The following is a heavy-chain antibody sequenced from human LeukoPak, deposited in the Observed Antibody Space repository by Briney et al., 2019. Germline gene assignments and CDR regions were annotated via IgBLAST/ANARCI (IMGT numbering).Heavy chain of an antibody. J-gene: IGHJ4*02. CDR2: TIPIFGTA. V-gene: IGHV1-69*05. CDR3: ARDRRRYYYDSSGYYGFDY. D-gene: IGHD3-22*01. CDR1: GGTFSSYA. Sequence: SVKVSCKASGGTFSSYAISWVRQAPGQGLEWMGRTIPIFGTANYAQKFQGRVTITTDESTSTAYMELSSLRSEDTAVYYCARDRRRYYYDSSGYYGFDYWGQGTLVTVSS.